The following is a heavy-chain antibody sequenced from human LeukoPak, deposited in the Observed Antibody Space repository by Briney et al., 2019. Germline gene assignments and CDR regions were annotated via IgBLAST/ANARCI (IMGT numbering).Heavy chain of an antibody. CDR3: ARVTPYSRSWYFDY. V-gene: IGHV3-21*01. CDR1: GFIFTSYS. D-gene: IGHD6-13*01. CDR2: ISSSSSYI. Sequence: GGSLRLSCAASGFIFTSYSMNWVRQAPGKGLEWVSSISSSSSYIYYADSAKGRFTISRDNAKNSLYLQMNSLRAEDTAVYYCARVTPYSRSWYFDYWGQGALVTVSS. J-gene: IGHJ4*02.